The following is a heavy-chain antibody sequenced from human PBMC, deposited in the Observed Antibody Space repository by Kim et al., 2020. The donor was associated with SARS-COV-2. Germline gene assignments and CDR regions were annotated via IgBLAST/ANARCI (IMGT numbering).Heavy chain of an antibody. CDR2: ISGSGGST. CDR3: AKTKAAAGTRGCFDS. V-gene: IGHV3-23*01. Sequence: GGSLRLSCAASGFTFSSYAMSWVRQAPGKGLEWVSAISGSGGSTYYADSVKGRFTISRDNSKNTLYLQMNSLRAEDTAVYYCAKTKAAAGTRGCFDSWGQGTLVTVSS. CDR1: GFTFSSYA. D-gene: IGHD6-13*01. J-gene: IGHJ4*02.